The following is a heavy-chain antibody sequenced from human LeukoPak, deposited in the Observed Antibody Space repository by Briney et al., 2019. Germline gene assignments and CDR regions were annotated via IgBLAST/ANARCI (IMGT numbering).Heavy chain of an antibody. D-gene: IGHD6-25*01. V-gene: IGHV4-34*01. J-gene: IGHJ4*02. CDR3: AREGSGSWTRVAY. Sequence: SETLSLTCTVYGGSFSGYYWSWIRQPPGKGLEWIGEINHSGGTNYNPSLKSRVTISVDTSKDQFSLKLTSVTAADTAVYYCAREGSGSWTRVAYWGQGTLVTVSS. CDR2: INHSGGT. CDR1: GGSFSGYY.